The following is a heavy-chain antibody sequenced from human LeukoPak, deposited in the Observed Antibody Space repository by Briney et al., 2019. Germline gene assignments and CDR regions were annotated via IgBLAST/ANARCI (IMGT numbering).Heavy chain of an antibody. D-gene: IGHD3-3*01. J-gene: IGHJ6*03. V-gene: IGHV1-69*05. Sequence: ASVKVSCKTSGYAFTTYAISWVRQAPGQGLEWMGGIIPIFGTANYAQKFQGRVTITTDESTSTAYMELSSLRSEDTAVYYCARDTGLSGVVVRDYYYMDVWGKGTTVTVSS. CDR2: IIPIFGTA. CDR1: GYAFTTYA. CDR3: ARDTGLSGVVVRDYYYMDV.